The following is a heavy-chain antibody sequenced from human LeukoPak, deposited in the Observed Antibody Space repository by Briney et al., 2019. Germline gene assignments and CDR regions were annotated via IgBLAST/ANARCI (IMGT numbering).Heavy chain of an antibody. CDR2: ISPSGDIT. Sequence: GGTLRLSCAGYGFTFSSHGMNWVRQAAGKGLEWVSGISPSGDITYYVDSVKGRFTISRDNSKNTFYLQMNSLRAEDTAVYYCARQYSSSWYPQYYYYYMDVWGKGTTVTISS. J-gene: IGHJ6*03. CDR3: ARQYSSSWYPQYYYYYMDV. CDR1: GFTFSSHG. V-gene: IGHV3-23*01. D-gene: IGHD6-13*01.